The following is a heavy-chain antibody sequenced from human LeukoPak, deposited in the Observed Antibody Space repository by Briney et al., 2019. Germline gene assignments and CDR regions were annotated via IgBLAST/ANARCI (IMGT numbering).Heavy chain of an antibody. D-gene: IGHD2-2*01. CDR3: ARRQYHLGGMDV. V-gene: IGHV4-39*07. J-gene: IGHJ6*02. Sequence: PSETLSLTCTVSGGSMSSSGHYWGWIRQPPRKGLEWIGTIYYSGSTYYNPSLKSRVTISVDTSKNQFSLKLNSVTAADTAVYYCARRQYHLGGMDVWGQGTTVTVSS. CDR1: GGSMSSSGHY. CDR2: IYYSGST.